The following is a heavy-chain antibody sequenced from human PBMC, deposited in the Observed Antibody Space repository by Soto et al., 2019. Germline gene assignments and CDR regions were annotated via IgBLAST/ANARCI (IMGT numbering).Heavy chain of an antibody. CDR1: GGSVSSGSYY. CDR2: IYYSGST. V-gene: IGHV4-61*01. Sequence: SETLSLTCTVSGGSVSSGSYYRSWIRQPPGKGLEWIGYIYYSGSTNYNPSLKSRVTISVDTSKNQFSLKLSSVTAADTAVYYCARDLGGSGSYYRYFDNWGQGTLVTVSS. D-gene: IGHD3-10*01. CDR3: ARDLGGSGSYYRYFDN. J-gene: IGHJ4*02.